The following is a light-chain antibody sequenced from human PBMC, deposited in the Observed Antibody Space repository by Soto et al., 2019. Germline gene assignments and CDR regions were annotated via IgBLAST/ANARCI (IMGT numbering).Light chain of an antibody. CDR2: GAS. CDR3: QHRNNRPFS. Sequence: EIVMTQSPATLSVSPGERATLSCRASQSVSSNLAWYQQKPGQAPRLLIYGASTRATGIPARFSGSGSGTDFTLTISSLEPEDVAVYYCQHRNNRPFSLGPGTKVDIK. V-gene: IGKV3D-15*01. J-gene: IGKJ3*01. CDR1: QSVSSN.